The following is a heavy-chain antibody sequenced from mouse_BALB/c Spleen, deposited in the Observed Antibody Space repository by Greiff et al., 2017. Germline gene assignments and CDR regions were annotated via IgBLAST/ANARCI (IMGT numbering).Heavy chain of an antibody. Sequence: VQLQQSGAELVRPGALVKLSCKASGFNIKDYYMHWVKQRPEQGLEWIGWIDPENGNTIYDPKFQGKASITADTSSNTAYLQLSSLTSEDTAVDYCARSGYGLAWFADWGQGTLVTVSA. V-gene: IGHV14-1*02. D-gene: IGHD3-1*01. CDR1: GFNIKDYY. J-gene: IGHJ3*01. CDR2: IDPENGNT. CDR3: ARSGYGLAWFAD.